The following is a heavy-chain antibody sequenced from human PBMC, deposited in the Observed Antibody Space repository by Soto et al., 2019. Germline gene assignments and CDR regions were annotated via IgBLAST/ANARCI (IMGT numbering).Heavy chain of an antibody. CDR1: GDSFNDYY. CDR2: INPNGGVT. D-gene: IGHD5-12*01. J-gene: IGHJ6*03. Sequence: QVQLVQSGAEVRKPGASVTVSCRSSGDSFNDYYIHWVRQAPGQGFEWMGWINPNGGVTKYAQKCQGWVSVTRDTSIRTVYMQLSRLRSDDTAVYYCARESGGATATLDYYYFYMDVWGTGTTVTVSS. CDR3: ARESGGATATLDYYYFYMDV. V-gene: IGHV1-2*04.